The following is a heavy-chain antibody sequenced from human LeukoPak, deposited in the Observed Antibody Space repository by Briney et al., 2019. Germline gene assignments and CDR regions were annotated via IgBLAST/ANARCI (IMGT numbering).Heavy chain of an antibody. D-gene: IGHD3-16*02. CDR1: GFTFSSYS. V-gene: IGHV3-21*04. CDR3: ARGLINLYNFDS. Sequence: PGGSLRLSCAASGFTFSSYSMNWVRQAPGKGLEWVSSISSSSSYIYYADSVKGRFTISRDNAKNSLYLQMNSLRAEDTALYYCARGLINLYNFDSWGQGTLVTVSS. CDR2: ISSSSSYI. J-gene: IGHJ4*02.